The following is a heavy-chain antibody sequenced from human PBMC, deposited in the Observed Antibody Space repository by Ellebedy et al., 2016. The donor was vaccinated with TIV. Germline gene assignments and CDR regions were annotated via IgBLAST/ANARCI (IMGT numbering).Heavy chain of an antibody. CDR1: GYTFTSYG. CDR3: ARVAMVTFYLPEPIDY. V-gene: IGHV1-18*01. D-gene: IGHD5-18*01. Sequence: ASVKVSCKASGYTFTSYGISWVRQAPGQGLEWMGWISAYNGNTNYAQKLQGRVTMTTDTSTSTAYMELRSLRSDDTAVYYYARVAMVTFYLPEPIDYWGQGTLVTVSS. J-gene: IGHJ4*02. CDR2: ISAYNGNT.